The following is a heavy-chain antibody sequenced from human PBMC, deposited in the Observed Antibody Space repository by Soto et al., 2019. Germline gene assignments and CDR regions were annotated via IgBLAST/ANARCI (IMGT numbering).Heavy chain of an antibody. CDR1: GFTVSSNY. Sequence: VGSLRLSCAASGFTVSSNYMSWVRQAPGKGLEWVSVIYSGGSTYYADSVKGRFTISRDNSKNTLYLQMNSLRAEDTAVYYCARSSNSIAAAGTGFDYSGHGTLGTVS. CDR3: ARSSNSIAAAGTGFDY. V-gene: IGHV3-53*01. D-gene: IGHD6-13*01. CDR2: IYSGGST. J-gene: IGHJ4*01.